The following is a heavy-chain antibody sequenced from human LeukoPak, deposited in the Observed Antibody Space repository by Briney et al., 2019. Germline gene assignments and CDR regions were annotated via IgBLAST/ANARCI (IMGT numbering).Heavy chain of an antibody. CDR1: GFTFTSYG. D-gene: IGHD3-10*01. V-gene: IGHV1-18*04. CDR3: ARNGRGSPLDI. CDR2: ISANNGDT. J-gene: IGHJ4*02. Sequence: ASVKVSCKTSGFTFTSYGISWMRQAPGQGLEWMAWISANNGDTHYAQRLQGRVTLTTDTSTGTAYMEVRSLRSDDTAVYYCARNGRGSPLDIWGQGTLVTVSS.